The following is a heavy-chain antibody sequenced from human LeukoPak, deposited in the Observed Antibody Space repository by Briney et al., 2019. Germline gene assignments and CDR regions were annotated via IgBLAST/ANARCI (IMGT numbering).Heavy chain of an antibody. Sequence: GGSLRLSCAASGFTFSSYAMSWVRQAPGKGLEWVSAISGSGGSTYYADSVKGRFTISRDNSKNTLYLQMNSLRAEGTAVYYCAKDRYYGSGSYSTRGDWFDPWGQGTLVTVSS. V-gene: IGHV3-23*01. J-gene: IGHJ5*02. CDR1: GFTFSSYA. CDR2: ISGSGGST. CDR3: AKDRYYGSGSYSTRGDWFDP. D-gene: IGHD3-10*01.